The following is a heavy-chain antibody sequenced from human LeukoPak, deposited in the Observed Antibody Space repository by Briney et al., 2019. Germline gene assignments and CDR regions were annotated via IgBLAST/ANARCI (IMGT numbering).Heavy chain of an antibody. J-gene: IGHJ1*01. V-gene: IGHV3-30*02. CDR1: GFTFSSYA. Sequence: GGSLRLSCAASGFTFSSYAMHWVRRAPGKGLEWVAFIRYDGSNKYYADSVKGRFTISRDNSKNTLYLQMNSLGGDDTAIYYCATYNSVNAREFQYWGQGTLVTVPS. CDR3: ATYNSVNAREFQY. D-gene: IGHD5/OR15-5a*01. CDR2: IRYDGSNK.